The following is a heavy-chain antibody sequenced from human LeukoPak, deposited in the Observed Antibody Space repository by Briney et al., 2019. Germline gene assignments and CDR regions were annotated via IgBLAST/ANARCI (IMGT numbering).Heavy chain of an antibody. CDR3: ARGLSYTNYYYYYGMDV. V-gene: IGHV1-8*01. D-gene: IGHD3-16*02. CDR1: GYTFTSYD. J-gene: IGHJ6*02. CDR2: MNPNSGNT. Sequence: SVKVSCKASGYTFTSYDINWVRQATGQGLEWMGWMNPNSGNTGYAQKFQGRVTMTRKTSISTAYKELSSLRSEDTAVYYCARGLSYTNYYYYYGMDVWGQGTTVTVSS.